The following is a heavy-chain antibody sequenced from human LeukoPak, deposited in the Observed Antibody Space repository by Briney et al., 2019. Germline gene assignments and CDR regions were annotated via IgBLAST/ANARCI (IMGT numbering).Heavy chain of an antibody. V-gene: IGHV3-30*03. CDR3: AREPFWSGYYSNLHFDY. CDR1: GFTFSSYG. CDR2: ISYDGSNK. J-gene: IGHJ4*02. Sequence: GGSLRLSCAASGFTFSSYGMHWVRQAPGKGLEWVAVISYDGSNKYYADSVKGRFTISRDNSKNSLYLQMNSLRAEDTAVYYCAREPFWSGYYSNLHFDYWGQGTLVTASS. D-gene: IGHD3-3*01.